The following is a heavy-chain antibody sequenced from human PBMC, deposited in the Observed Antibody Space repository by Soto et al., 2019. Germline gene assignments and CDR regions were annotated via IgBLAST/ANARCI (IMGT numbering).Heavy chain of an antibody. V-gene: IGHV1-69*13. CDR2: IIPIFGTA. D-gene: IGHD6-13*01. J-gene: IGHJ6*02. CDR3: ASRNYLAAAGTYYYYYYGMDV. CDR1: GGTFSSYA. Sequence: ASVKVSCKASGGTFSSYAISWVRQAPGQGLEWMGGIIPIFGTANYAQKFQGRVTITADESTSTAYMELSSLRSEDTAVYYCASRNYLAAAGTYYYYYYGMDVWGQGTTVTVSS.